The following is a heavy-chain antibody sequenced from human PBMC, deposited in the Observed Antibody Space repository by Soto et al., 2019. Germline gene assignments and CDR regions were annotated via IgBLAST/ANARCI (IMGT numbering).Heavy chain of an antibody. CDR2: IVVGSGNT. CDR1: GFTFTSSA. J-gene: IGHJ4*02. Sequence: ASVKLSCTDSGFTFTSSAVQWVRQARGQRLEWIGWIVVGSGNTNYAQKFQERVTITRDMSTSTAYMELSSLRAEDTAVYYCARESEDLTSNFDYWGQGTLVTVSS. V-gene: IGHV1-58*01. CDR3: ARESEDLTSNFDY.